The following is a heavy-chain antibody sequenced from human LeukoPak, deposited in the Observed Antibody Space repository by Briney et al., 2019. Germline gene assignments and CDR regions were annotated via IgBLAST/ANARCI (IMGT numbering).Heavy chain of an antibody. D-gene: IGHD3-10*01. CDR2: MNPNSGNT. V-gene: IGHV1-8*01. CDR3: ARVAVAGLEYYGNY. J-gene: IGHJ4*02. Sequence: ASVKVSCKASGYTFTSYDINWVRQATGQGLEWMGWMNPNSGNTGYAQKLQGRVTMTTDTSTSTAYMELRSLRSDDTAVYYCARVAVAGLEYYGNYWGQGTLVTVSS. CDR1: GYTFTSYD.